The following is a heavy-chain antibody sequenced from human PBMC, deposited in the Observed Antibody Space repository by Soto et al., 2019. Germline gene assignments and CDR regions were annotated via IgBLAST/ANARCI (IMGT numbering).Heavy chain of an antibody. CDR3: ARGEMATISYYFDY. J-gene: IGHJ4*02. CDR1: GGSFSGYY. D-gene: IGHD5-12*01. Sequence: QVQLQQWGAGLLKPSETLSLTCAVCGGSFSGYYWSWIRQPPGKGLEWIGEINHSGSTNYNPSLKSRVTISVDTSKNQFSLKLSSVTAADTAVYYCARGEMATISYYFDYWGQGTLVTVSS. CDR2: INHSGST. V-gene: IGHV4-34*01.